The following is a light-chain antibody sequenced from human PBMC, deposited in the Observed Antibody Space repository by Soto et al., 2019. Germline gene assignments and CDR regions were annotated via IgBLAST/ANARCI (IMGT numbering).Light chain of an antibody. Sequence: QSALTQPASVSGSPGQSITISCTGTSSDVGGHNYVSWYQQHPGKAPKLMIYEVSNRPSGVSNRFSGSKSGNTASLTISGLQTEDDADYYCSSYTSRNTLDVVFGGGTKVTVL. CDR3: SSYTSRNTLDVV. CDR2: EVS. CDR1: SSDVGGHNY. V-gene: IGLV2-14*01. J-gene: IGLJ2*01.